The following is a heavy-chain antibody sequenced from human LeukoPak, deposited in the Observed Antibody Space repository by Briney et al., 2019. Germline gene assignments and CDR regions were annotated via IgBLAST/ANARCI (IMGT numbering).Heavy chain of an antibody. CDR3: TSPDYGGNSGDDY. D-gene: IGHD4-23*01. CDR2: IRSRANSYAT. Sequence: GGSLRLSCAASGFTFSGSAMHWVRQASGKGLEWVGRIRSRANSYATAYAASVKGRFTISRDDSKNTAYLQMNSLKTEDTAVYYCTSPDYGGNSGDDYWGQGTLVTVSS. V-gene: IGHV3-73*01. CDR1: GFTFSGSA. J-gene: IGHJ4*02.